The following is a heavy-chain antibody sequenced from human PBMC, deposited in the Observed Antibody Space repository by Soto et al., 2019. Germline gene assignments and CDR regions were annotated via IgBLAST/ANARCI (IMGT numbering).Heavy chain of an antibody. V-gene: IGHV4-59*01. J-gene: IGHJ4*02. D-gene: IGHD3-9*01. Sequence: IRQPPGKGLEWIGYIYYSGSTNYNPSLKSRVTISVDTSKNQFSLKLSSVTAADTAVYYCAREVVRDILTGYKYYFDYWGREPWSPSPQ. CDR2: IYYSGST. CDR3: AREVVRDILTGYKYYFDY.